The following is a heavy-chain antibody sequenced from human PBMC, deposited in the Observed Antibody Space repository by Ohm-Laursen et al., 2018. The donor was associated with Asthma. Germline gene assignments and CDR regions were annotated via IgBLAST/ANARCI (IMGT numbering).Heavy chain of an antibody. D-gene: IGHD2-21*02. Sequence: SLRLSCAASGFTFSTLAMHWVRQAPGKGLEWVSIITSDGGWTSYADSVRGRFTISRDNSKNILYMQMNSLRAEDTAVYYCARRDYSGGDPNAAFDIWGQGTMVTVSS. V-gene: IGHV3-30-3*01. CDR1: GFTFSTLA. J-gene: IGHJ3*02. CDR2: ITSDGGWT. CDR3: ARRDYSGGDPNAAFDI.